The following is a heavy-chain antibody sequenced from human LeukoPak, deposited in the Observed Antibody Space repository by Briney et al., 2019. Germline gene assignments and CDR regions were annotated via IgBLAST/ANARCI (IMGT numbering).Heavy chain of an antibody. J-gene: IGHJ4*02. CDR2: IKKDGSGT. V-gene: IGHV3-7*01. Sequence: GGSLRLSCAASGFTFSGYWMTWVRQAPGKGLEWVANIKKDGSGTSYVDSVKGRFTISRDNSKNTLYLQMNSLRAEDTAVYYCARASGSYLWYFDYWGQGTLVTVSS. CDR1: GFTFSGYW. D-gene: IGHD1-26*01. CDR3: ARASGSYLWYFDY.